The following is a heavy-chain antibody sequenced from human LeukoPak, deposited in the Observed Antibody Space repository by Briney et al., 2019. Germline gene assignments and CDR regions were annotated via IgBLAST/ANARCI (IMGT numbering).Heavy chain of an antibody. V-gene: IGHV3-30*02. CDR3: ARDKVVGATNLDY. J-gene: IGHJ4*02. D-gene: IGHD1-26*01. Sequence: PGGSLRLSCAASIFTFSSYGMHWVRQAPGKGLEWVAFIRYDGGNKYYADSVKGRFTISRDDSKNTLYLQMNSLRAEDTAVYYCARDKVVGATNLDYWGQGTLVTVSS. CDR2: IRYDGGNK. CDR1: IFTFSSYG.